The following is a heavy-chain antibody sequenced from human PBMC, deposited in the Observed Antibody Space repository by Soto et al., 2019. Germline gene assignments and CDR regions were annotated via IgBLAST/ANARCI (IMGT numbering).Heavy chain of an antibody. V-gene: IGHV1-18*01. CDR1: GYTFTSYG. CDR3: AREGGSSSWPNYYYYYGMDV. D-gene: IGHD6-13*01. CDR2: ISAYNGNT. Sequence: ASVKVSCKASGYTFTSYGISWVRQAPGQGLEWMGWISAYNGNTNYAQKLQGRVTMTTDTSTSTAYMELRSLRSDDTAVYYCAREGGSSSWPNYYYYYGMDVWGQGTTVTVSS. J-gene: IGHJ6*02.